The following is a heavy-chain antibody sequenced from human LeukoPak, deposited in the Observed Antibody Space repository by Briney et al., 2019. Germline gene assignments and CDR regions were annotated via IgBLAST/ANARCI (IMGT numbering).Heavy chain of an antibody. CDR3: AGYYYDSSRGFDL. V-gene: IGHV3-20*04. CDR2: INWNGAWT. J-gene: IGHJ5*02. Sequence: GGSLRLSCAASGFKFDDYGMSWVRQAPGKGLEWVCDINWNGAWTGYADSVKGRFTISRDNAKNSLYLQTNSLRAEDTALYYCAGYYYDSSRGFDLWGQGALVTVSA. CDR1: GFKFDDYG. D-gene: IGHD3-22*01.